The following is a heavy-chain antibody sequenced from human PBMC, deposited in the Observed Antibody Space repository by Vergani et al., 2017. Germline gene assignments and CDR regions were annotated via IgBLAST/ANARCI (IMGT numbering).Heavy chain of an antibody. D-gene: IGHD3-3*01. Sequence: QVQLQESGPGLVKPSETLSLTCTVSGGSISSYYWSWIRQPPGKGLEWIGYIYYSGSTNYNPSLKSRVTISVDTSKNQFSLKLSSVTAADTAVYYCAGTEYYDFWSGYLLDYWGQGTLVTVSS. CDR2: IYYSGST. CDR1: GGSISSYY. CDR3: AGTEYYDFWSGYLLDY. J-gene: IGHJ4*02. V-gene: IGHV4-59*01.